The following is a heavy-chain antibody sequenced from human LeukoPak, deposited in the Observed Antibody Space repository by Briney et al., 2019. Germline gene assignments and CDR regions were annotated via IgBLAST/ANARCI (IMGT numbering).Heavy chain of an antibody. Sequence: GGSLRLSCAASGFTFSSYSMNWVRQAPGKGLVWVSRIKTDGSNTSYADSVRGRFTISRDNAKNTLYLQMNSLRAEDTAVYYCLTILEATIDAFDIWGQGTMVTVSS. V-gene: IGHV3-74*01. CDR3: LTILEATIDAFDI. CDR2: IKTDGSNT. CDR1: GFTFSSYS. J-gene: IGHJ3*02. D-gene: IGHD1-26*01.